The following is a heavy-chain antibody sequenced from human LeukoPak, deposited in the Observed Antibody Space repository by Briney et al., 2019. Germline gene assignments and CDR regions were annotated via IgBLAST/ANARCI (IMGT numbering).Heavy chain of an antibody. Sequence: GASVKVSCKASGYTFTSYDINWVRQATGQGLEWMGWMNPNSGNTGYAQKFQGRVTMTRNTSISTAYMELSSLRSEDTAVYYCARRGSQYDILTGYHLYYFDHWGQGTLVTVSS. CDR1: GYTFTSYD. CDR3: ARRGSQYDILTGYHLYYFDH. D-gene: IGHD3-9*01. J-gene: IGHJ4*02. V-gene: IGHV1-8*01. CDR2: MNPNSGNT.